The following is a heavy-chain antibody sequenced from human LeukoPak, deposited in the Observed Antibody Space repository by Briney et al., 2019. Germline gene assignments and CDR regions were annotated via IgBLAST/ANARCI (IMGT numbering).Heavy chain of an antibody. CDR2: ISGSGGST. J-gene: IGHJ4*02. CDR3: AKDRTAIFGVVSAFDY. CDR1: GFTFSSYA. D-gene: IGHD3-3*01. V-gene: IGHV3-23*01. Sequence: GGSLRLSCAASGFTFSSYAMSWVRQAPGKGLEWVSAISGSGGSTYYADSVKGRFTISRDNSKNTLYLQMNSLRAEDTAVYYCAKDRTAIFGVVSAFDYWGQGTLVTVSS.